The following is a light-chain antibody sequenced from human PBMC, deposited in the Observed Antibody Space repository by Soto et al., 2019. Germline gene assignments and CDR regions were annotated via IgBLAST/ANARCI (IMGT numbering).Light chain of an antibody. Sequence: SALTQPPSASGSPGQSVTISCTGTSSDVGGYNSVSWYQQHPGKAPKVMIFEVNQRPSGVPDRFSGSKSGNTASLTVSDLQAEDEADYYCSSSAGSNNVLFGGGTKVTVL. CDR1: SSDVGGYNS. J-gene: IGLJ3*02. CDR3: SSSAGSNNVL. V-gene: IGLV2-8*01. CDR2: EVN.